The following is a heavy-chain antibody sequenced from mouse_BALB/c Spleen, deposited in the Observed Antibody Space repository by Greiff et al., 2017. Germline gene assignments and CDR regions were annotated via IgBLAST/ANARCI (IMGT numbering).Heavy chain of an antibody. CDR2: ISSGSSTI. CDR1: GFTFSSFG. D-gene: IGHD2-3*01. J-gene: IGHJ4*01. V-gene: IGHV5-17*02. CDR3: ARGYDGYPYAMDY. Sequence: EVHLVESGGGLVQPGGSRKLSCAASGFTFSSFGMHWVRQAPEKGLEWVAYISSGSSTIYYADTVKGRFTISRDNPKNTLFLQMTSLRSEDTAMYYCARGYDGYPYAMDYWGQGTSVTVSS.